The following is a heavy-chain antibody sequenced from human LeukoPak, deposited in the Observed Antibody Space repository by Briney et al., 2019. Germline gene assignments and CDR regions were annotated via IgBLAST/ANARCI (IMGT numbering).Heavy chain of an antibody. CDR1: GFMFSSNW. CDR3: IVFGDSNH. J-gene: IGHJ5*02. D-gene: IGHD4-17*01. V-gene: IGHV3-53*01. Sequence: GGSLRLSCAASGFMFSSNWMSWVRQAPGKGLEWVSATHSSGGTYYADSVKGRFAISRDTSKNTLYLQINSLSVEDTAVYYCIVFGDSNHWGQGTLVTVSS. CDR2: THSSGGT.